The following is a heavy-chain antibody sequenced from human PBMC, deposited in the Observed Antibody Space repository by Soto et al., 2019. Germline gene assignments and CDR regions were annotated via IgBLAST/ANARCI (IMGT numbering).Heavy chain of an antibody. Sequence: PGGSLRLSCAASGFTFSSYWMSWVRQAPGKGLEWVANIKQDGSEKYYVDSVKGRFTISRDNAKNSLYLQMNSLRAEDTAVYYCEREGGQSSGWYDYWGQGTLVTVSS. J-gene: IGHJ4*02. CDR3: EREGGQSSGWYDY. V-gene: IGHV3-7*01. CDR1: GFTFSSYW. CDR2: IKQDGSEK. D-gene: IGHD6-19*01.